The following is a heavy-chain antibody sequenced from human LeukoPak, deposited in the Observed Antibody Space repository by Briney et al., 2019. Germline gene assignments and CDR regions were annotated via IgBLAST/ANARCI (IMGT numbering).Heavy chain of an antibody. V-gene: IGHV3-7*01. CDR2: INPNGNIE. D-gene: IGHD2-15*01. J-gene: IGHJ4*02. CDR1: GFIFRSYN. CDR3: ATEAWYRFEY. Sequence: PGGSLRLSCAASGFIFRSYNMYWVRQAPGKGLECVAKINPNGNIEQYVDSVKGRFTISRDNSKKSLYLQMNNLRVEDTAVYYCATEAWYRFEYWGRGTLVTVSP.